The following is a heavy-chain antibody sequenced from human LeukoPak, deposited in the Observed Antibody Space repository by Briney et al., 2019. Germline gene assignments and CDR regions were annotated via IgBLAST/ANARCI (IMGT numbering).Heavy chain of an antibody. CDR3: ARGRGSGSTGAFDI. CDR2: ISSSSSYI. V-gene: IGHV3-21*05. Sequence: GGSLRLSCAASGFTFSSYSMNWVRQAPGKGLEWVSYISSSSSYIYYADSVKGRFTISRDNAKNSLYLQMNSLRAEDTAVYYCARGRGSGSTGAFDIWGQGTMVTVSS. J-gene: IGHJ3*02. D-gene: IGHD1-26*01. CDR1: GFTFSSYS.